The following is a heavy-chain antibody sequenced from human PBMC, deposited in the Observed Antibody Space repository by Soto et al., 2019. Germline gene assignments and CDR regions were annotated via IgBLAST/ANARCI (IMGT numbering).Heavy chain of an antibody. V-gene: IGHV4-59*01. CDR3: ARERLDSSDYYSGAFDI. CDR2: IYYSGST. D-gene: IGHD3-22*01. CDR1: GGSISSYY. J-gene: IGHJ3*02. Sequence: SETLSLTCTVSGGSISSYYWSWIRQPPGKGLEWIGYIYYSGSTNYNPSLKSRVTISVDTSKNQFSLKLSSVTAADTAVYYCARERLDSSDYYSGAFDIWGQGTMVTVSS.